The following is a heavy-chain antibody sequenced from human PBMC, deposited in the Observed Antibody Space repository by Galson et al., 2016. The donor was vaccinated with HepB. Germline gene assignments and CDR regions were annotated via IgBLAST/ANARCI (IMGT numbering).Heavy chain of an antibody. D-gene: IGHD3-22*01. CDR1: GDSVSSTTAA. Sequence: CAISGDSVSSTTAAWNWFRQSASRGLEWLGRTYLRSKWYNNSASFVQGRITINPDTSKNQFSLQLNSLTPEDTAVYYCAREDDDGIERYDYFDYWGQGTPVTVSS. J-gene: IGHJ4*02. CDR2: TYLRSKWYN. CDR3: AREDDDGIERYDYFDY. V-gene: IGHV6-1*01.